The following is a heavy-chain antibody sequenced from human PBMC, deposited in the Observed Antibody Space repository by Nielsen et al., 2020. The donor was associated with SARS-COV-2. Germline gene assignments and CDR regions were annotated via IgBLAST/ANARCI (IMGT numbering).Heavy chain of an antibody. D-gene: IGHD2-15*01. V-gene: IGHV3-53*01. J-gene: IGHJ5*02. Sequence: WIRQPPGKGLEWVSVIYSGGSTYYADSVKGRLTISRDNSKNTLYLQMNSLRAEDTAVYYCARAAGYCSGGSCYSGGWFDPWGQGTLVTVSS. CDR2: IYSGGST. CDR3: ARAAGYCSGGSCYSGGWFDP.